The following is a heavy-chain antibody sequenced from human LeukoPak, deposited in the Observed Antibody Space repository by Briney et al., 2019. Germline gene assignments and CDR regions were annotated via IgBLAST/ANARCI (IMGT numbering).Heavy chain of an antibody. CDR3: ARSGSYSGPYVY. CDR2: IYTTGST. Sequence: SETLSLTCTVSGYSINSGYYWGWIRQPAGKGLEWIGRIYTTGSTNYNPSLKSRIAMSVDTSKNQFSLKLSSVTAADTAVYYCARSGSYSGPYVYWGQGTVVTVSS. V-gene: IGHV4-4*07. D-gene: IGHD1-26*01. CDR1: GYSINSGYY. J-gene: IGHJ4*02.